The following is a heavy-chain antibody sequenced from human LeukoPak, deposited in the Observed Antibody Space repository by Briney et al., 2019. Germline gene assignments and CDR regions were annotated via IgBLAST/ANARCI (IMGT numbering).Heavy chain of an antibody. CDR2: IYYSGST. V-gene: IGHV4-59*12. D-gene: IGHD3-10*01. CDR3: AGEYGLTSYRFDY. Sequence: SETLSLTCTVSGDSITNYAWSWVRQPPGRGLEWIGYIYYSGSTTYNPSLKSRLTISLDKSKKQFSLKLNSVTAADTALYYCAGEYGLTSYRFDYWGQGTLVTVSS. J-gene: IGHJ4*02. CDR1: GDSITNYA.